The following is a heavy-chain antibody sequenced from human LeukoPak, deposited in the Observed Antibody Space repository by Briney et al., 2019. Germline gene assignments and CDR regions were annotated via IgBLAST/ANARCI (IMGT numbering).Heavy chain of an antibody. J-gene: IGHJ4*02. CDR1: GGSISSYY. Sequence: PSETLSLTCTVSGGSISSYYWSWIRQPPGKGLEWTGYIYYSGSTNYNPSLKSRVTISVDTSKNQFSLKLSSVTAADTAVYYCARGHDSSGWYFDYWGQGTLVTVSS. D-gene: IGHD6-19*01. V-gene: IGHV4-59*12. CDR2: IYYSGST. CDR3: ARGHDSSGWYFDY.